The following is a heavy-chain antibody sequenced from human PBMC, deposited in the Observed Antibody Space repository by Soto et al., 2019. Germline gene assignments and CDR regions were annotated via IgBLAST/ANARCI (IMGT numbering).Heavy chain of an antibody. D-gene: IGHD2-2*01. Sequence: ASVKVSCKASGYTFTSYGISWVRQAPGQGLEWMGWIGAYNGNTNYAQKLQGRVTMTTDTSTSTAYMELRSLRSDDTAVYYCARAPRVVPAATDWFDPWGQGTLVTVSS. CDR3: ARAPRVVPAATDWFDP. J-gene: IGHJ5*02. V-gene: IGHV1-18*04. CDR2: IGAYNGNT. CDR1: GYTFTSYG.